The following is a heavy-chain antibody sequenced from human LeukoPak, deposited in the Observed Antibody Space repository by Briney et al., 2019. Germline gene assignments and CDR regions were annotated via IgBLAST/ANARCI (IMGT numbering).Heavy chain of an antibody. CDR3: AKSLRSGYYGGAFDI. V-gene: IGHV3-30*02. CDR1: QFTFSSYG. CDR2: INYDGSDK. Sequence: GGSLRLSCAASQFTFSSYGMHWVRQAPGKGLEWVAFINYDGSDKYYADSVKGRFIISRDNSKNTLSMEMNSLRPEDTAVYYCAKSLRSGYYGGAFDIWGQGTMVTVSS. D-gene: IGHD3-22*01. J-gene: IGHJ3*02.